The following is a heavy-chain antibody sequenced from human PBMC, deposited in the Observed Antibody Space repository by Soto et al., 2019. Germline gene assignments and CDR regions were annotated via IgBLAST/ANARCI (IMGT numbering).Heavy chain of an antibody. J-gene: IGHJ6*02. Sequence: QVQLVESGGGLVKPGGSLRLSCAASGFTFSDYYMSWIRQAPGKGLEWVSYISSSSSYTNYADSVKGRFTISRDNAKNSLYLQMNSLRAEDTAVYYCARDPGDSSGHYYGMDVWGQGTTVTVSS. CDR3: ARDPGDSSGHYYGMDV. V-gene: IGHV3-11*06. CDR1: GFTFSDYY. CDR2: ISSSSSYT. D-gene: IGHD3-22*01.